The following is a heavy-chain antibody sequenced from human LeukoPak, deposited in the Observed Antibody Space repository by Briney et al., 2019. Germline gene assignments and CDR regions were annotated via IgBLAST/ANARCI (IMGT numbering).Heavy chain of an antibody. Sequence: ASVNVSCKASGYTFTGYYMHWVRQTPGQGLEWMGWINPNSGGTNYAQKFQGWVTMTRDTSISTAYMELSRLRSDDTAVYYCARAGYGGSLDYWGQGTLVTVSS. D-gene: IGHD4-23*01. CDR1: GYTFTGYY. CDR2: INPNSGGT. J-gene: IGHJ4*02. V-gene: IGHV1-2*04. CDR3: ARAGYGGSLDY.